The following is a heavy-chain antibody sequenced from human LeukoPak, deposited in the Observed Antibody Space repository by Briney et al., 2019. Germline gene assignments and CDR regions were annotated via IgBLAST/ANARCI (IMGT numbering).Heavy chain of an antibody. V-gene: IGHV4-59*08. D-gene: IGHD4-17*01. CDR2: IYYTGST. CDR1: GGPISTYQ. J-gene: IGHJ5*02. CDR3: ARRTTVTPNWFDP. Sequence: SETLSLTCTVSGGPISTYQWSWIRQPPGKGLEWIGYIYYTGSTNYNPSLRSRVTISLDTSKNQFSLRVNSVTAADTAVYYCARRTTVTPNWFDPWGQGTLVTVSS.